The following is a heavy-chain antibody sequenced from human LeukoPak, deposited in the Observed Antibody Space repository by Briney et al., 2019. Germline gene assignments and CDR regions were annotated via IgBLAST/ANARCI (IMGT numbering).Heavy chain of an antibody. CDR2: IYYSGST. D-gene: IGHD3-16*02. J-gene: IGHJ4*02. CDR3: ARVGHYDYVWGSYRYTTGPIDY. Sequence: SETLSLTCTVSGGSISSYYWSWIRQPPGKGLEWIGYIYYSGSTNDNPSLKSRVTISVATSKNQFSLKLSSVTAADTAVYYCARVGHYDYVWGSYRYTTGPIDYWGQGTLVTVSS. V-gene: IGHV4-59*01. CDR1: GGSISSYY.